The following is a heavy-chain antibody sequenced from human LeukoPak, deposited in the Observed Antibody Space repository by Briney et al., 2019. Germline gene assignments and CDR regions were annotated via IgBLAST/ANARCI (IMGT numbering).Heavy chain of an antibody. V-gene: IGHV3-74*01. CDR2: IASDGSST. Sequence: GGSLRLSCAASGFTFSSYWMNWVRQAPGKGLVWVSRIASDGSSTTYADSVKGRFSISRDNAKNTLYLQMNSLRAEDTAVYYCARSSSSPGRYYYYGMDVWGQGTTVTVSS. CDR1: GFTFSSYW. CDR3: ARSSSSPGRYYYYGMDV. J-gene: IGHJ6*02. D-gene: IGHD6-6*01.